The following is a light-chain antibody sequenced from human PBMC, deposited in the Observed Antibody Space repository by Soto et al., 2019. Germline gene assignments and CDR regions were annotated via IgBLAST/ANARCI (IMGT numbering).Light chain of an antibody. CDR3: QHFGGPQWT. J-gene: IGKJ1*01. V-gene: IGKV3-20*01. CDR1: QTINNN. CDR2: GVF. Sequence: VMTPAPSTLSVSPGERATLSCRASQTINNNVAWYQLKDGQAPRLLIHGVFIRATGIPDRFSGSGYGTDFTLTISRLEPEDSAVYFCQHFGGPQWTFGQGTKVDIK.